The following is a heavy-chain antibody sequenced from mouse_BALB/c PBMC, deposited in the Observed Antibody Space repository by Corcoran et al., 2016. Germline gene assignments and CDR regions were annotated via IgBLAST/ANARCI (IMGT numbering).Heavy chain of an antibody. CDR2: IDPANGNT. J-gene: IGHJ1*01. V-gene: IGHV14-3*02. CDR3: ARWDWDFDV. CDR1: GFNITDTY. Sequence: EVQLQQSGAELVKPGASVKLSCTASGFNITDTYMHWVKQRPEQGLEWIGRIDPANGNTTYDPKFQGKATITADTSSNTAYLQLSSLTSEDTAVYYCARWDWDFDVWGAGTTVTVSS.